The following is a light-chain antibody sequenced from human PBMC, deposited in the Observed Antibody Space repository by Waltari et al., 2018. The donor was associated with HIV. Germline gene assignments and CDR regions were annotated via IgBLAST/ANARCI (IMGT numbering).Light chain of an antibody. Sequence: DIQMTQSPSSLPASVGDRVTIPCRASQTINTFLNWYQQKPGKAPKLLIYGASNLPSGVPSRFSDIGSGTDFTLTINSLQAEDFATYYCQQTYNSPKTFGPGTKVDMK. CDR2: GAS. J-gene: IGKJ1*01. CDR1: QTINTF. V-gene: IGKV1-39*01. CDR3: QQTYNSPKT.